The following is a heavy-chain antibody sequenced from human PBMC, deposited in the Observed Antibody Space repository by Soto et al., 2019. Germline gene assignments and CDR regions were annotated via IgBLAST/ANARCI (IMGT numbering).Heavy chain of an antibody. Sequence: SETLSLTCAVYGGSFSGYYWSWIRQPPGKGLEWIGEINHSGSTNYNPSLKSRVTISVDTSKNQFSLKLSSVTAADTAVYYCARGVPYYDFWGGTTSSPYYFDYWGQGTLVTAPQ. V-gene: IGHV4-34*01. CDR1: GGSFSGYY. J-gene: IGHJ4*02. D-gene: IGHD3-3*01. CDR2: INHSGST. CDR3: ARGVPYYDFWGGTTSSPYYFDY.